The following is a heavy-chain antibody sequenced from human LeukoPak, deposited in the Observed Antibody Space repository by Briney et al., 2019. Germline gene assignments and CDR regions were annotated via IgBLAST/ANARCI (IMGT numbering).Heavy chain of an antibody. CDR2: IYHSGST. J-gene: IGHJ4*02. CDR3: ARRRVGFTVDY. V-gene: IGHV4-38-2*01. Sequence: SETLSLTCAVSGYSISSGYYWGWIRQPPGKGREWIGSIYHSGSTYYNPSLKSRVNISVDTSKNQFSLKLSSVTAADTAVYYCARRRVGFTVDYWSQGTLVTVSS. D-gene: IGHD1-26*01. CDR1: GYSISSGYY.